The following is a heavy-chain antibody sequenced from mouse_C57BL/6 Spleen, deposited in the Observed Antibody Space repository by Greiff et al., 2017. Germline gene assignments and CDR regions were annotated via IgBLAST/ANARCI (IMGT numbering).Heavy chain of an antibody. CDR3: AREGKLLRLFDY. D-gene: IGHD1-1*01. CDR1: GFTFSDYG. J-gene: IGHJ2*01. Sequence: EVQRVESGGGLVKPGGSLKLSCAASGFTFSDYGMHWVRQAPEKGLEWVAYISSGSSTIYYADTVKGRFTISRDNAKNTLFLQMTSLRSEDTAMEYWAREGKLLRLFDYWGQGTTLTVSA. CDR2: ISSGSSTI. V-gene: IGHV5-17*01.